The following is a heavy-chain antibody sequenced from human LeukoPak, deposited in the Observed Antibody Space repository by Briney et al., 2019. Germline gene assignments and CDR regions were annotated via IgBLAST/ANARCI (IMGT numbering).Heavy chain of an antibody. CDR2: INPYSGDT. D-gene: IGHD6-13*01. CDR1: GYTFTGFY. CDR3: ARDQGTAAAGSEYYYSGMNV. J-gene: IGHJ6*01. Sequence: ASVKVSCKASGYTFTGFYMHWVRQAPGHGLEWMGWINPYSGDTNYAQKFQGRVTMARDTPISAAYMELRRLRSDDTAVYYCARDQGTAAAGSEYYYSGMNVWGQGTTVTVSS. V-gene: IGHV1-2*02.